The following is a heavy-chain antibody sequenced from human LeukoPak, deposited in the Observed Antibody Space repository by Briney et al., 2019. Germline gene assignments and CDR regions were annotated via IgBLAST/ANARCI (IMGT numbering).Heavy chain of an antibody. Sequence: SETLSLTCAVYGVSFSGYYWSWIRQPPGKGLEWIGDINHCGSTNYNPSLTSRVTISVDTSRNQFSLKLSSVTAADTAVYYCARAGYCSGGSCYSYFDYWGQGTLVTVSS. V-gene: IGHV4-34*01. J-gene: IGHJ4*02. CDR2: INHCGST. D-gene: IGHD2-15*01. CDR1: GVSFSGYY. CDR3: ARAGYCSGGSCYSYFDY.